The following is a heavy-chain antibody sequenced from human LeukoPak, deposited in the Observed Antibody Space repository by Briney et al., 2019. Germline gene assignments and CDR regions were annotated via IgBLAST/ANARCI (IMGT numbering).Heavy chain of an antibody. J-gene: IGHJ5*02. Sequence: SVKVSCKASGGTFSSYAISWVRQAPGQGLEWMGRIIPILGIANYAQKFQGRVTITADKSTSTAYMELSSLRSEDTAVYYCARYPLGSGSYYGWDNWFDPWGQGTLVTVSS. CDR1: GGTFSSYA. V-gene: IGHV1-69*04. CDR2: IIPILGIA. CDR3: ARYPLGSGSYYGWDNWFDP. D-gene: IGHD3-10*02.